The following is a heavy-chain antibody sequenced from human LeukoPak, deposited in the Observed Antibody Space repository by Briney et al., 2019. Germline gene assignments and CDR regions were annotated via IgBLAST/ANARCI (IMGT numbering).Heavy chain of an antibody. CDR2: INPNSGGT. CDR3: ARPYYDILTGLDVFDI. Sequence: ASVKVSCKASGYTFTGYYMHWVRQAPGQGLDWMGWINPNSGGTKYAQNFQGRVTMTRDTSISTAYMKLSSLSSDDTAVYYCARPYYDILTGLDVFDIWGQGTMVTVSS. V-gene: IGHV1-2*02. CDR1: GYTFTGYY. D-gene: IGHD3-9*01. J-gene: IGHJ3*02.